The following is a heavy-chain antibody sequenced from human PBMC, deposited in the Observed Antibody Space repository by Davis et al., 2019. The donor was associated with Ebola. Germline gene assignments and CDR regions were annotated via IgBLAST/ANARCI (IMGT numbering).Heavy chain of an antibody. Sequence: PGGSLRLSCQVSGYSFTNYWISWVRQMPGKGLEWMGRIDPSDSYTNYSPSFQGRVTIPADKSISTAYLQWSSLKASDTAIYYCARGAIYWYFDLWGRGTLVTVSS. CDR1: GYSFTNYW. J-gene: IGHJ2*01. V-gene: IGHV5-10-1*01. D-gene: IGHD2-2*01. CDR2: IDPSDSYT. CDR3: ARGAIYWYFDL.